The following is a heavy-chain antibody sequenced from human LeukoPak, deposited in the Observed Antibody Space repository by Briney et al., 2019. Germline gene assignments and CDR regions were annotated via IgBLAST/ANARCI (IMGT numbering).Heavy chain of an antibody. CDR2: ISSSSSTI. D-gene: IGHD7-27*01. Sequence: GGSLRLSCAASGFTFSSYSMNWVRQAPGKGLEWVSYISSSSSTIYYADSEKGRFTISRDNAKNSLYLQMNSLRAEDTAVYFCARGTGDGRHAFDIWGQGTMVTVSS. J-gene: IGHJ3*02. CDR1: GFTFSSYS. V-gene: IGHV3-48*01. CDR3: ARGTGDGRHAFDI.